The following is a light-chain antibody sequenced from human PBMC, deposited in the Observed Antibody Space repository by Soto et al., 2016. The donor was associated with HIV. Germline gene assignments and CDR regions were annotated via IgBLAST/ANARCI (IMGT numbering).Light chain of an antibody. V-gene: IGKV1-6*01. Sequence: AIQMTQSPSSLSASLGDRVTITCRASQGIGNDLGWYQQKPGTAPKLLIYAASSLQSGVPSRFSGSGSGTDFTLTISSLQPEDVATYYCLQDYYYPRTFGQGTKVEIK. CDR2: AAS. J-gene: IGKJ1*01. CDR1: QGIGND. CDR3: LQDYYYPRT.